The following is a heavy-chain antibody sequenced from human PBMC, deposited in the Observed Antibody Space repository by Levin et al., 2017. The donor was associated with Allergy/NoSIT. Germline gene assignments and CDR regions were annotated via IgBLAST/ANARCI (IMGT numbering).Heavy chain of an antibody. V-gene: IGHV4-39*01. D-gene: IGHD6-13*01. J-gene: IGHJ4*02. Sequence: SETLSLTCTVSGGSISSSSYYWGWIRQPPGKGLEWIGSIYYSGSTYYNPSLKSRVTISVDTSKNQFSLKLSSVTAADTAVYYCARFSGGAAAGFDYWGQGTLVTVSS. CDR3: ARFSGGAAAGFDY. CDR1: GGSISSSSYY. CDR2: IYYSGST.